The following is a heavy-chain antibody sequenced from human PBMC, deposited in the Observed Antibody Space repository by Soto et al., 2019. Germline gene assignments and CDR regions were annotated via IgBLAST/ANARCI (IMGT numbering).Heavy chain of an antibody. V-gene: IGHV6-1*01. CDR3: ARESRGGYDFWSGYYKPFDF. Sequence: SQTLSAAFAISGGRVLRNSAAWNWIRTSPSRGLEWLGRAYYRAKWDNEYAVSVKSRITINPDTSKKQFSLQLNSVTPEDTAMYYCARESRGGYDFWSGYYKPFDFWGQGTLVNVSS. J-gene: IGHJ4*02. D-gene: IGHD3-3*01. CDR1: GGRVLRNSAA. CDR2: AYYRAKWDN.